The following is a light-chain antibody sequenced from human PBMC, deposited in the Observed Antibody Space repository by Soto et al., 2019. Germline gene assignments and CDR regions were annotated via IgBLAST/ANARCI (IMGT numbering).Light chain of an antibody. CDR3: HQRGGSPYT. CDR1: QSVSSNY. CDR2: GAT. V-gene: IGKV3-20*01. Sequence: EIVLTQSPGTLSLSPGERATLSCRASQSVSSNYLAWYQQKPGQAPRLVIYGATSRASGIPDRFSASGSGTDFTLTISRLEPEDFAVYYCHQRGGSPYTFGQGTKLEIK. J-gene: IGKJ2*01.